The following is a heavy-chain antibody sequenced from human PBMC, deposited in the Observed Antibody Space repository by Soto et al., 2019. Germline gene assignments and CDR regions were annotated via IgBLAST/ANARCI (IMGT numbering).Heavy chain of an antibody. CDR3: ARDCIAAAGREHYYYGMDV. J-gene: IGHJ6*02. Sequence: GGSLRLSCAASGFTFSSYGMHWVRQAPGKGLEWVAVIWYDGSNKYYADSVKGRFTISRDNSKNTLYLQMNSLRAEDTAVYYCARDCIAAAGREHYYYGMDVWGQGTTVTVSS. CDR2: IWYDGSNK. V-gene: IGHV3-33*01. CDR1: GFTFSSYG. D-gene: IGHD6-13*01.